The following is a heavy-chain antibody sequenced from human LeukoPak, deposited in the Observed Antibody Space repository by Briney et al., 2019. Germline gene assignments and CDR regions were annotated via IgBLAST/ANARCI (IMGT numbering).Heavy chain of an antibody. CDR1: GFTFDDYA. CDR3: AKDIRIAAAGTPGMDV. V-gene: IGHV3-9*01. CDR2: ISWNSGSI. J-gene: IGHJ6*02. Sequence: PGRSLRLSCAASGFTFDDYAMHWVWQAPGKGLEWVSGISWNSGSIGYADSVKGRFTISRDNAKNSLYLQMNSLRAEDTALYYCAKDIRIAAAGTPGMDVWGQGTTVTVSS. D-gene: IGHD6-13*01.